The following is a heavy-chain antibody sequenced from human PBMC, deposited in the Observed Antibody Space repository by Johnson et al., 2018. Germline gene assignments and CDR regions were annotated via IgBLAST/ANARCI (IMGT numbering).Heavy chain of an antibody. Sequence: VQLLESGGGLVQPGGSLRLSCAASGFTFSSYWMSWVRPAPGTGLEWVPGISWNRGSMVDAASVEGRFTIPRENAKNSLFLQMNSRRAEDTAVYYCAKWGGPRLGLFQHWGQGTLVTVSS. CDR2: ISWNRGSM. CDR1: GFTFSSYW. V-gene: IGHV3-9*01. CDR3: AKWGGPRLGLFQH. J-gene: IGHJ1*01. D-gene: IGHD7-27*01.